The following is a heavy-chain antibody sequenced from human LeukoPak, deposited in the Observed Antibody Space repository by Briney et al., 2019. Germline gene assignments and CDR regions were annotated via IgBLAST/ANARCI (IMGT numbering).Heavy chain of an antibody. V-gene: IGHV4-34*01. J-gene: IGHJ6*03. CDR3: ARDLQYSGYDWGDYYYYMDV. CDR2: INHSGST. CDR1: GGSFSGYY. D-gene: IGHD5-12*01. Sequence: SETLSLTCAVYGGSFSGYYWGWIRQPPGRGLEWIGEINHSGSTNYNPSLKSRVTISVDKSKNQFSLKLSSVTAADTAVYYCARDLQYSGYDWGDYYYYMDVWGKGTTVTVSS.